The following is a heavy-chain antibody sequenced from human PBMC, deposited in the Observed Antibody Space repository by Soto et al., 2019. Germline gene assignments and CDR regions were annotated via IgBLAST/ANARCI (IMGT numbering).Heavy chain of an antibody. Sequence: EVQLVQSGAEVKKPGATVKISCKVSGSTFTDYSMNWLQRAPGKGLGWMGLVDPEDGETKNAEKFQGRVTITADTSTDTAYMELSSLRSEDTAVYYCATEDSSGYSSNGMDVWGQGTTVTVSS. CDR3: ATEDSSGYSSNGMDV. CDR1: GSTFTDYS. J-gene: IGHJ6*02. D-gene: IGHD3-22*01. CDR2: VDPEDGET. V-gene: IGHV1-69-2*01.